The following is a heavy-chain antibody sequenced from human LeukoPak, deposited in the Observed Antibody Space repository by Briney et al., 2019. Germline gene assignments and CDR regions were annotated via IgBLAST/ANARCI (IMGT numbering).Heavy chain of an antibody. CDR1: GFTFSSYS. V-gene: IGHV3-21*01. CDR2: ISSSSSYI. Sequence: GGSLRLSCAASGFTFSSYSMNWVRQAPGKGLEWVSSISSSSSYIYYADSVKGRFTISRDNAKNSLYLQMNSLRAEDTAVYYCARDKSRATVRGVNPFDYWGQGTLVTVSS. D-gene: IGHD3-10*01. CDR3: ARDKSRATVRGVNPFDY. J-gene: IGHJ4*02.